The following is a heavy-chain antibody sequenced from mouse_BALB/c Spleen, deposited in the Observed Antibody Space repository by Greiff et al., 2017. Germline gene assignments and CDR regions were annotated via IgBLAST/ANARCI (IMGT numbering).Heavy chain of an antibody. CDR1: GYSITSDYA. J-gene: IGHJ1*01. Sequence: DVQRVESGPGLVKPSQSLSLTCTVTGYSITSDYAWNWIRQFPGNKLEWMGYISYSGSTSYNPSLKSRISITRDTSKNQFFLQLNSVTTEDTATYYCAREGDYHWYFDVWGAGTTVTVSS. CDR3: AREGDYHWYFDV. V-gene: IGHV3-2*02. D-gene: IGHD5-5*01. CDR2: ISYSGST.